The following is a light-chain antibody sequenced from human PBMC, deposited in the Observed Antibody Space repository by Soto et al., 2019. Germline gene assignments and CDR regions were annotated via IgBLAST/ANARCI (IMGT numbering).Light chain of an antibody. CDR2: DAS. CDR3: QQRSNWPVT. V-gene: IGKV3-11*01. Sequence: EIVLTQSPATLSLSPGERATLSCRASQSVSSYLAWYQQKPGPAPRLLIYDASNRATGIPARFSGSGSGTDFTLTISSLEPEDFAVYYCQQRSNWPVTFGQGTLLEIK. CDR1: QSVSSY. J-gene: IGKJ5*01.